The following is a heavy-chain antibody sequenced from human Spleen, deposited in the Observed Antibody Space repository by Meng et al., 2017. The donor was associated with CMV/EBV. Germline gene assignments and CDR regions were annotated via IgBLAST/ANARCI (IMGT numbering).Heavy chain of an antibody. Sequence: GGSLRLSCAASGFTFSSYSMNWVRQAPGKGLEWVSYISSSSSTIYYADSVKGRFTISRDNSKNTLYLQMNSLRAEDTAVYYCARDLHRYGYRYYFDYWGQGTLVTVSS. V-gene: IGHV3-48*01. D-gene: IGHD5-18*01. CDR1: GFTFSSYS. CDR3: ARDLHRYGYRYYFDY. J-gene: IGHJ4*02. CDR2: ISSSSSTI.